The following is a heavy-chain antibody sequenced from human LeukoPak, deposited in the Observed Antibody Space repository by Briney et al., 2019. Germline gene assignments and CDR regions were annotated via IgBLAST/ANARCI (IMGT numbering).Heavy chain of an antibody. Sequence: SQTLSLTCTISGGSISSGDYYCSWIRQPPGKGLEWIGYIYYSGVTNYNPSLKSRVTISVDTSKNQFSLKLSSVTAADTAVYYCARDHQAYSSGYYGMDVWGQGTTVTVSS. CDR2: IYYSGVT. D-gene: IGHD6-19*01. V-gene: IGHV4-30-4*01. J-gene: IGHJ6*02. CDR3: ARDHQAYSSGYYGMDV. CDR1: GGSISSGDYY.